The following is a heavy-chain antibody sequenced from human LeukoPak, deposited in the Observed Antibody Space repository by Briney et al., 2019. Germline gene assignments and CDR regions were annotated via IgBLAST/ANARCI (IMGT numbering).Heavy chain of an antibody. V-gene: IGHV3-7*04. CDR3: ARDRAPGYGSSFDY. CDR1: GFTFTNAW. CDR2: IKQDGIET. Sequence: GSLRLSCAASGFTFTNAWMSWVRQAPGKGLEWVASIKQDGIETYYVDSAKGRFTISRDNAKNSLFLHMNSLRVEDTAVYYCARDRAPGYGSSFDYWGQGTLVTVSS. J-gene: IGHJ4*02. D-gene: IGHD6-13*01.